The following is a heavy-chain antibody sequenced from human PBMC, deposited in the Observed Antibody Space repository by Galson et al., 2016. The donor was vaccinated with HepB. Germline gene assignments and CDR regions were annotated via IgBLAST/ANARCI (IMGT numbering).Heavy chain of an antibody. J-gene: IGHJ4*02. CDR3: AKGRPMDNFWSGYYTDFDY. V-gene: IGHV3-23*01. CDR1: GFTFSNYA. CDR2: MSGGGGDA. D-gene: IGHD3-3*01. Sequence: SLRLSCAASGFTFSNYAMNWVRQAPGKGLEWVSAMSGGGGDAYYVDSARGRFTISRDNSKNTLYLQMKSLRAEDTAVYYCAKGRPMDNFWSGYYTDFDYWGQGTLVTVSS.